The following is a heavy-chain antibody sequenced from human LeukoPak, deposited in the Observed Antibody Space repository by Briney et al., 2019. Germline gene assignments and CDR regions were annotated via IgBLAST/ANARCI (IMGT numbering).Heavy chain of an antibody. J-gene: IGHJ4*02. CDR3: ARGGVDLLPYCGGDCYYTPFDY. CDR2: ISAYNGNT. CDR1: GYTFTSYG. V-gene: IGHV1-18*01. D-gene: IGHD2-21*02. Sequence: ASVKVSCKASGYTFTSYGISWVRQAPGQGLEWMGWISAYNGNTNYAQKLQGRVTMTTDTSPSTAYMELRSLRSDDTAVYYCARGGVDLLPYCGGDCYYTPFDYWGQGTLVTVSS.